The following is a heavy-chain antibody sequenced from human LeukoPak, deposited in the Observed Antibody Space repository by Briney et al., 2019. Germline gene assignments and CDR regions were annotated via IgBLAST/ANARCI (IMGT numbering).Heavy chain of an antibody. J-gene: IGHJ4*02. Sequence: GGSLRLSCAASGFTFSDYYMSWIRQAPGKGLEWVSYISSSGSTIYYADSVKGRFTISRDNAKNSLYLQMTSLRAEDTAVYYFARGVAVSGQPGHFDYWGQGTLVTVSS. D-gene: IGHD6-19*01. CDR3: ARGVAVSGQPGHFDY. CDR2: ISSSGSTI. CDR1: GFTFSDYY. V-gene: IGHV3-11*01.